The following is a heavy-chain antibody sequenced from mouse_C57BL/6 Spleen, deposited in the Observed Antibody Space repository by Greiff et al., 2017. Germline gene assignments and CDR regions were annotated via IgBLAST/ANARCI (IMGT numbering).Heavy chain of an antibody. V-gene: IGHV5-17*01. Sequence: EVQLVEPGGGLVKPGGSLKLSCAASGFTFSDYGMHWVRQAPEKGLEWVAYISSGSSTIYYEDTGKGRFTLSRDKAKNTRVLQMTSLRSEDTAMLYCARGEGYGYYGGNFDYWGQGTTLTVSS. D-gene: IGHD2-3*01. CDR2: ISSGSSTI. CDR3: ARGEGYGYYGGNFDY. J-gene: IGHJ2*01. CDR1: GFTFSDYG.